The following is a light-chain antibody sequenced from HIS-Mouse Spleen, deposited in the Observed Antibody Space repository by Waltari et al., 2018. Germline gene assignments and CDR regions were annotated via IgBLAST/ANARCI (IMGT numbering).Light chain of an antibody. CDR1: SSDVGGYNY. J-gene: IGLJ1*01. V-gene: IGLV2-11*01. CDR3: CSYAGSYSYV. CDR2: DVS. Sequence: QSALTQPRSVSGSPGQSVTISCTGTSSDVGGYNYVSWYQQHPGQAPKLMIYDVSKRPSGVPDRLSGSKSGNTASLTISGLQAEDEADYYCCSYAGSYSYVFGTGTKVTVL.